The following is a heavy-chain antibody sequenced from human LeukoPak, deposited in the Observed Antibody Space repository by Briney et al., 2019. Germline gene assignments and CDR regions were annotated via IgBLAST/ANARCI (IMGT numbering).Heavy chain of an antibody. CDR2: ITGREGNT. V-gene: IGHV3-23*01. J-gene: IGHJ3*01. Sequence: PGGSLRLSCVASGFSFRKYSMSWVRQAPGQGLEWVSSITGREGNTYAADSVKGRFTISRDSSEDTLDLQMDSLRAEDTAIYYCAKAIHYLDSWDAFDVWGRGTMVIVSS. CDR3: AKAIHYLDSWDAFDV. D-gene: IGHD2-15*01. CDR1: GFSFRKYS.